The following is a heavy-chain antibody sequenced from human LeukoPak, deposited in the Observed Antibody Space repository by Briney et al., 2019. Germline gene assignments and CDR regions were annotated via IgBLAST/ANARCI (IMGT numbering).Heavy chain of an antibody. V-gene: IGHV3-48*03. CDR1: GFTFSSYE. CDR2: ISSSSKTI. J-gene: IGHJ4*02. CDR3: ARDQGIFDY. Sequence: GGSLRLSCAASGFTFSSYEMNWVRQAPGKGLEWVSYISSSSKTIYYADSVKGRFTISRDNAKNPLYLQMNSLRDEDSAVYYCARDQGIFDYWGQGTLVTVSS.